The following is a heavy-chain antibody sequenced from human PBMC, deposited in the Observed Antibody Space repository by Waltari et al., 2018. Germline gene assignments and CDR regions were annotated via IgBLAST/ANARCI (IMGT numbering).Heavy chain of an antibody. CDR2: INHSGST. V-gene: IGHV4-34*01. J-gene: IGHJ3*02. Sequence: QVQLQQWGAGLLKPSETLSLTCAVYGGSFSGYYWSWNRQPPGKGPEWIGEINHSGSTNYNPSLKSRVTISVDTSKNQFSLKLSSVTAADTAVYYCARFPTDGFYYDSSGQGVTWAFDIWGQGTMVTVSS. CDR3: ARFPTDGFYYDSSGQGVTWAFDI. CDR1: GGSFSGYY. D-gene: IGHD3-22*01.